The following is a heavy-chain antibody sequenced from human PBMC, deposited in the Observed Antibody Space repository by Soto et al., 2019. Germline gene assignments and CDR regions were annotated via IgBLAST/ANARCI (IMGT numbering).Heavy chain of an antibody. CDR3: ARYRGTMIVVVIPDAIDI. CDR2: ISAYNGNT. D-gene: IGHD3-22*01. Sequence: ASLKVSCKTAGYTITSDGISCGGQEPGQGLEWMGWISAYNGNTNYAQKLQGRVTMTTDTSTSTAYMELRSLRSDDTAVYYCARYRGTMIVVVIPDAIDIWGQGTMVTVSS. CDR1: GYTITSDG. J-gene: IGHJ3*02. V-gene: IGHV1-18*01.